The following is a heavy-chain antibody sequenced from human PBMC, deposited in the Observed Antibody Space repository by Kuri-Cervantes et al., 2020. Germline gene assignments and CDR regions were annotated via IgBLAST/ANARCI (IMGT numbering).Heavy chain of an antibody. Sequence: GGSLRLSCAASGFTFSNAWMSWVRQAPGKGLEWVGRIKSKTDGGTTDYAAPVKGRFTISGDDSKNTLYLQMNSLRAEDTAVYYCAKDWDTATTGYWGQGTLVTVSS. CDR2: IKSKTDGGTT. J-gene: IGHJ4*02. V-gene: IGHV3-15*01. D-gene: IGHD5-18*01. CDR1: GFTFSNAW. CDR3: AKDWDTATTGY.